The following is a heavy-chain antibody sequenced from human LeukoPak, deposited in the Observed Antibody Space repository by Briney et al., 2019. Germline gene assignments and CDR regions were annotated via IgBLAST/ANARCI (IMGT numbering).Heavy chain of an antibody. Sequence: GGSLRLSCPVSGFTFSDYAMTWVRQAPGKGLEWVSSIFAGGGAAVYADSVRGRFTIFRDHSKSTLFLQMHSLRAQATAIYYCAKNYYDRPRPYSWVFDHWGQGTLVTVSS. CDR2: IFAGGGAA. D-gene: IGHD1-26*01. J-gene: IGHJ4*02. CDR3: AKNYYDRPRPYSWVFDH. V-gene: IGHV3-23*01. CDR1: GFTFSDYA.